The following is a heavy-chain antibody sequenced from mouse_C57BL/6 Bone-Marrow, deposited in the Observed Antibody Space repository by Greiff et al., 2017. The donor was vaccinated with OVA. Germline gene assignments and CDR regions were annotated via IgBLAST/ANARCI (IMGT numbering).Heavy chain of an antibody. J-gene: IGHJ1*03. V-gene: IGHV7-3*01. Sequence: EVQGVESGGGLVQPGGSLSLSCAASGFTFTDYYMSWVRQPPGKALEWLGFIRNKANGYTTEYSASVKGRFTISRDNSQSILYLQMNALRAEDSATYYCARLAGTGWYFDVWGTGTTVTVSS. D-gene: IGHD3-1*01. CDR3: ARLAGTGWYFDV. CDR2: IRNKANGYTT. CDR1: GFTFTDYY.